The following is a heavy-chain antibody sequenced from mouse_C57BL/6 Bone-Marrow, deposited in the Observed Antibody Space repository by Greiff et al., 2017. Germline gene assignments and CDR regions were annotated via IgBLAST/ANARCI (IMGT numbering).Heavy chain of an antibody. J-gene: IGHJ2*01. V-gene: IGHV5-17*01. D-gene: IGHD2-3*01. Sequence: EVKLVESGGGLVKPGGSLKLSCAASGFTFSDYGMHWVRQAPEKGLEWVAYISSGSSTIYYADTVKGRFTISRDNAKNTLFLQMTSLRSEDTAMYYCARGFYDGYQYYFDYWGQGTTLTVSS. CDR3: ARGFYDGYQYYFDY. CDR1: GFTFSDYG. CDR2: ISSGSSTI.